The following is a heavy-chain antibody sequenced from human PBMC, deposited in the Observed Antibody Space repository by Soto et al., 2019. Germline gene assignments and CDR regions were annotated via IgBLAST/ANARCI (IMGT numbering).Heavy chain of an antibody. V-gene: IGHV4-34*01. Sequence: QVRLQQWGAGLLKPSETLSLTCAVYGGSFIGYYWSWIRQPPGKGLEWIGEINPTGSTNYNPSLKSRVSILIVTSKNQFYLKLSSVTAADTAMYYCARANGLRLGELSWGGPNWFDPWGQGTLVTVSS. CDR2: INPTGST. CDR3: ARANGLRLGELSWGGPNWFDP. D-gene: IGHD3-16*02. J-gene: IGHJ5*02. CDR1: GGSFIGYY.